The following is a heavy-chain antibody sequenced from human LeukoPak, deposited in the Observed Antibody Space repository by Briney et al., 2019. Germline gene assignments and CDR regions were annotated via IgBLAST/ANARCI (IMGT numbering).Heavy chain of an antibody. Sequence: PGGSLRLSCAASGFTFSSYAMHWVRQAPGKGLEWVAVISYDGSNKYYADSVKGRFTISRDNSKNTLYLQMNSLRAEDTAVYYCAKKSGRVVVVPAARSPFDYWGQGTLVTVSS. CDR2: ISYDGSNK. CDR1: GFTFSSYA. J-gene: IGHJ4*02. V-gene: IGHV3-30-3*02. CDR3: AKKSGRVVVVPAARSPFDY. D-gene: IGHD2-2*01.